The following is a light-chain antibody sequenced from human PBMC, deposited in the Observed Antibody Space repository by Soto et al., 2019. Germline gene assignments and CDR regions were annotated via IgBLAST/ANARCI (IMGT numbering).Light chain of an antibody. CDR3: TSYTSSNTLYV. V-gene: IGLV2-14*01. CDR2: DVS. J-gene: IGLJ1*01. Sequence: QSVLTQPASVSGPPGQSITISCTGTSSDVGGYNFVSWYQQHPGKAPKLMIYDVSNRPSGVSNRFSGSKSANTASLTISGLQADDEADYYCTSYTSSNTLYVFGTGTKVTV. CDR1: SSDVGGYNF.